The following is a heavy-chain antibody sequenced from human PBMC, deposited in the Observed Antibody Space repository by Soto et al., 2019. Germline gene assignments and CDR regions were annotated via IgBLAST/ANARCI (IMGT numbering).Heavy chain of an antibody. CDR1: GITFSSCA. V-gene: IGHV3-30-3*01. CDR3: ARSRRREGDYYDSSGYREDAFAI. CDR2: ISYDGSNK. J-gene: IGHJ3*02. Sequence: PGGSLRLSCAASGITFSSCAMHWVRQAPGKGLEWVAVISYDGSNKDYADSVKGRFTISRDNSKNTLYLQMNSLRAEDTAVYYCARSRRREGDYYDSSGYREDAFAIWGQGKIVNVSS. D-gene: IGHD3-22*01.